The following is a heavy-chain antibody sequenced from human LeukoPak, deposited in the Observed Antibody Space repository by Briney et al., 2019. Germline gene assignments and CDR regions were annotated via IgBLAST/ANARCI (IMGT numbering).Heavy chain of an antibody. V-gene: IGHV3-30*02. Sequence: PGGSLRLSCAASGFTFSSYGMHWVRQAPGKGLEWVAFIRYDGSNKYYADSVKGRFTISRDNSKNTLYLQMNSLRAEDTAVYYCAKDQSRGDYYGSGSYLDYWGQGTLVTVSS. CDR3: AKDQSRGDYYGSGSYLDY. CDR1: GFTFSSYG. J-gene: IGHJ4*02. CDR2: IRYDGSNK. D-gene: IGHD3-10*01.